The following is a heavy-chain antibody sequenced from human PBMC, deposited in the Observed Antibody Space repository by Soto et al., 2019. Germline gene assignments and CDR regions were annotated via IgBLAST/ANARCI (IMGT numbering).Heavy chain of an antibody. D-gene: IGHD5-18*01. CDR3: ARDVEQLWLTVPFDY. V-gene: IGHV3-21*01. Sequence: EVQLVESGGGLVKPGGSLRLSCAASGFTFSSYSMIWVRQAPGKGLEWVSSISSSSSYIYYADSVKGRFTISRDNAKNSLYLQMNSLRAEDTAVYYCARDVEQLWLTVPFDYWGQGTLVTVSS. CDR2: ISSSSSYI. CDR1: GFTFSSYS. J-gene: IGHJ4*02.